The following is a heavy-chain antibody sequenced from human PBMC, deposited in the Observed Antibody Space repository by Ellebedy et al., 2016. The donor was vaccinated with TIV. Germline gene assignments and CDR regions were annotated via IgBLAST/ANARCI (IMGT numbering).Heavy chain of an antibody. CDR1: GGSFSSHY. V-gene: IGHV4-59*11. Sequence: MPSETLSLTCTVSGGSFSSHYWSWIRQPPGKGLEWIGYIYYSGSTNYNPSLRSRVTIPVDTSKNQFALKLSAVTAADTAVYYRARGLAARRFDYWGQGTLVTVSS. CDR3: ARGLAARRFDY. D-gene: IGHD3-16*01. CDR2: IYYSGST. J-gene: IGHJ4*02.